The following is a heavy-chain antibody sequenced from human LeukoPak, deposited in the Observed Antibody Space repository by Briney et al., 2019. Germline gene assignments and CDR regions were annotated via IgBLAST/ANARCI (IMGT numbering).Heavy chain of an antibody. CDR1: GGSITSTNW. CDR3: SRENGAFSPFGY. J-gene: IGHJ4*02. Sequence: SETLSLTCGVSGGSITSTNWWRWVRQPPGQGLEWIGEVSLSGLTNYNPSLSSRVIMALDTSKNHLSLHLTSVTAADTAVYYCSRENGAFSPFGYWGQGYLVTVLS. V-gene: IGHV4-4*02. CDR2: VSLSGLT. D-gene: IGHD2-8*01.